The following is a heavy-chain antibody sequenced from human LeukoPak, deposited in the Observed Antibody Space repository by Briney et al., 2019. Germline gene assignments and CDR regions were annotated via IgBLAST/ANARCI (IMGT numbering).Heavy chain of an antibody. Sequence: GGSLRLSCAASGFTFSSYSMNWVRQAPGKELEWVSSISSSSSYIYYADSVKGRFTISRDNAKNSLYLQMNSLRAEDTAVYYCARGGQWLVVYWGQGTLVTVSS. CDR1: GFTFSSYS. CDR2: ISSSSSYI. CDR3: ARGGQWLVVY. V-gene: IGHV3-21*01. J-gene: IGHJ4*02. D-gene: IGHD6-19*01.